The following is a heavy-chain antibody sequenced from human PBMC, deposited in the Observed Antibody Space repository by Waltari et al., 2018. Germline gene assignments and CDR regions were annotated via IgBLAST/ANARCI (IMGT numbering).Heavy chain of an antibody. CDR3: ARAACGGDCYSSWWFDP. J-gene: IGHJ5*02. CDR2: IYYSGVT. D-gene: IGHD2-21*02. Sequence: QVQLQESGPGLVKPSETLSLTCTVSGGSISSYYWSWIRQPPGKGLAWIGYIYYSGVTNYNPSLQRRVTISVDTSKNQFSLKLSSVTAADTAVYYCARAACGGDCYSSWWFDPWGQGTLVTVSS. V-gene: IGHV4-59*01. CDR1: GGSISSYY.